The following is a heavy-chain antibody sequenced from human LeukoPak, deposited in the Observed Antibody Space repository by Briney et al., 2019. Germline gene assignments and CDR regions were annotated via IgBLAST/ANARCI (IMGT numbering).Heavy chain of an antibody. CDR1: GGSFSGYY. CDR3: ARDNDTATYYYYGMDV. V-gene: IGHV4-34*01. CDR2: INHSGST. D-gene: IGHD3-22*01. J-gene: IGHJ6*02. Sequence: SETLSLTCAVYGGSFSGYYWSWIRQPPGKGLEWIGEINHSGSTNYNPSLKSRVTISVDTSKNQFSLKLSSVTAADTAVYYCARDNDTATYYYYGMDVWGQGTTVTVSS.